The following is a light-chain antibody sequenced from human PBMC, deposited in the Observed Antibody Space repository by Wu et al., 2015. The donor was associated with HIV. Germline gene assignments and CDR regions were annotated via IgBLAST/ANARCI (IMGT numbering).Light chain of an antibody. CDR2: DAS. CDR3: QHYNNVPIT. CDR1: QGMSHY. Sequence: VSLTCRASQGMSHYLAWYQQKPGKVPQLLIFDASKLEPGVSSRFSGSGSGTDFTLTISSLQPEDIATYYCQHYNNVPITFGQGTRLEIK. J-gene: IGKJ5*01. V-gene: IGKV1-27*01.